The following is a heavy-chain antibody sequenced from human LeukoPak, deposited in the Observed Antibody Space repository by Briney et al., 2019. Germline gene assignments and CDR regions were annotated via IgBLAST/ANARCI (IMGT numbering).Heavy chain of an antibody. CDR1: GYTLTELS. Sequence: ASVKVSCKVSGYTLTELSMHWVRQAPGKGLEWMGGFDPKDGETIYAQKFQGRVTMTEDTSTDTAYMELSSLRSEDTAVYYCATGCAGTTCLLDYWGQGTLVTVSS. CDR2: FDPKDGET. D-gene: IGHD1-7*01. J-gene: IGHJ4*02. CDR3: ATGCAGTTCLLDY. V-gene: IGHV1-24*01.